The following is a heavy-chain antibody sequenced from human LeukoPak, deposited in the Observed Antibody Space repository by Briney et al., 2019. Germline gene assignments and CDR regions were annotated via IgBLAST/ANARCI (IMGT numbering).Heavy chain of an antibody. CDR3: ARHVVPGSYKVYFDY. CDR1: GGSISSYY. CDR2: IYYSGST. J-gene: IGHJ4*02. Sequence: SETLSLTCTVSGGSISSYYWSWIRQPPGKGLEWIGYIYYSGSTNYNPSLKSRVTISVDTSKNQFSLKLSSVTAADTAVYYCARHVVPGSYKVYFDYWGQGTLVTVSS. D-gene: IGHD1-26*01. V-gene: IGHV4-59*08.